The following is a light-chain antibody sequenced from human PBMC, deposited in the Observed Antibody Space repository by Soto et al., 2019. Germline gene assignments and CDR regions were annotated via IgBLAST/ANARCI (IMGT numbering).Light chain of an antibody. CDR2: DVS. CDR1: SSDVGGYNY. J-gene: IGLJ2*01. Sequence: QSVLTQPRSVSGSPGQSVTISCTGTSSDVGGYNYVSWYQHFPGKAPKLIIYDVSARPSGVPDRFSASKSGNTASLTISGLQAEDEADYYCCSYTDSSVIFGGGTKLTVL. V-gene: IGLV2-11*01. CDR3: CSYTDSSVI.